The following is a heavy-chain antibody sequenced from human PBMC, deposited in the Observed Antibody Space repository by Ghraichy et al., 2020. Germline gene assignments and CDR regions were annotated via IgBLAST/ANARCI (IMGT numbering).Heavy chain of an antibody. V-gene: IGHV4-61*02. CDR1: GASISGASYY. J-gene: IGHJ6*03. CDR2: VYASEIS. D-gene: IGHD3/OR15-3a*01. CDR3: ARGSLSSFDDFWTGYRTDYCYYMDV. Sequence: SETLSLTCSVSGASISGASYYWSWLRQPAGKGLEWIGRVYASEISNYNPSLKSRVTISVATSKHRLSLALSSVTAADTVPYFCARGSLSSFDDFWTGYRTDYCYYMDVWGKGTTVTVSS.